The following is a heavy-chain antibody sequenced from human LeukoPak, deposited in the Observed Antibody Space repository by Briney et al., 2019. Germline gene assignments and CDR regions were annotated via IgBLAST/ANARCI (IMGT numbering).Heavy chain of an antibody. D-gene: IGHD3-10*01. J-gene: IGHJ5*02. CDR3: ARDPYYYGSGSYYKGWFDP. CDR2: IYHSGST. CDR1: GYSISSGYF. V-gene: IGHV4-38-2*02. Sequence: SETLSLTCTVSGYSISSGYFWGWIRQPPGKGLECIGTIYHSGSTYYNPSLKSRVTISVDTSKNQFSLKLNSVTAADTAVYYCARDPYYYGSGSYYKGWFDPWGQGTLVTVSS.